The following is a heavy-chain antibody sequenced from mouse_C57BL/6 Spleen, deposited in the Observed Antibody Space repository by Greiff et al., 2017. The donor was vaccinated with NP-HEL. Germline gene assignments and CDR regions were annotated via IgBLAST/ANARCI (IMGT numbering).Heavy chain of an antibody. CDR1: GYTFTSYW. Sequence: QVQLQQPGAELVRPGSSVKLSCKASGYTFTSYWMHWVKQRPIQGLEWIGNIDPSDSETHYNQKFKDKATLTVDKSSSTAYMQLSSLTSEDSAVYYCARASDYSNYVWFAYWGQGTLVTVSA. CDR2: IDPSDSET. V-gene: IGHV1-52*01. CDR3: ARASDYSNYVWFAY. D-gene: IGHD2-5*01. J-gene: IGHJ3*01.